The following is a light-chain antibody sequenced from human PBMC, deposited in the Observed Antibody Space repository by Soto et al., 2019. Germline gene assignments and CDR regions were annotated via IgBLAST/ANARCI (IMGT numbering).Light chain of an antibody. CDR1: SYNIGHNA. V-gene: IGLV1-36*01. CDR2: YDD. CDR3: AAWDDSLSAYV. J-gene: IGLJ1*01. Sequence: QSVLTQPPSVSDAPRQRVTISCSGSSYNIGHNAVNWYQQLPGKAPKLLIYYDDLLPSGVSDRFSGSKSGTSASLAISGLQSEDEADYYCAAWDDSLSAYVFGTGTKLTVL.